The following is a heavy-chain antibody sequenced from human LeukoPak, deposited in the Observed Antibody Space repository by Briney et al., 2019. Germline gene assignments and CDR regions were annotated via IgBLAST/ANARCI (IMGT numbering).Heavy chain of an antibody. CDR3: VAVLPAASTGHYYGTDV. J-gene: IGHJ6*02. Sequence: GGSLRLSCAASGFTFSTDGMHWVRQAPGKGLEWVAVISYGGSEKFHAESVKGRFTISRDNSKNTLYLEMNSLRPEDTAVYYCVAVLPAASTGHYYGTDVWGQGTTVTVSS. D-gene: IGHD2-2*01. CDR1: GFTFSTDG. V-gene: IGHV3-30*03. CDR2: ISYGGSEK.